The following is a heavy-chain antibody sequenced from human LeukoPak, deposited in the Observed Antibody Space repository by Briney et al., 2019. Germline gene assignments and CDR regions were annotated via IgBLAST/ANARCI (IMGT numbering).Heavy chain of an antibody. CDR3: ARGRTGWRDGGGCAHNWLEP. J-gene: IGHJ5*02. D-gene: IGHD2-21*01. V-gene: IGHV5-51*01. CDR2: IFPSDSGA. Sequence: GESLKISCQGFGYTFTDYWIGGVRHTPGKGLEWVGIIFPSDSGARFSPSFQGPRQVAMTVDRSMNTAYLHWDNLKASDTGTYYCARGRTGWRDGGGCAHNWLEPWGQGTPVSVSS. CDR1: GYTFTDYW.